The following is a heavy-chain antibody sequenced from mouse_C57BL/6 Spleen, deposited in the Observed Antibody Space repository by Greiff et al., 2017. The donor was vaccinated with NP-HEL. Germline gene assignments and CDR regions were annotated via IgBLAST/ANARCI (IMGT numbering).Heavy chain of an antibody. Sequence: VQLQQSGPELVKPGASVKISCKASGYTFTDYYMNWVKQSHGKSLEWIGDINPNNGGTSYNQKFKGKATLTVDKSSSTAYMELRSLTSEDSAVYYCARRYGSSPLDYWGQGTTLTVSS. V-gene: IGHV1-26*01. CDR2: INPNNGGT. CDR1: GYTFTDYY. D-gene: IGHD1-1*01. J-gene: IGHJ2*01. CDR3: ARRYGSSPLDY.